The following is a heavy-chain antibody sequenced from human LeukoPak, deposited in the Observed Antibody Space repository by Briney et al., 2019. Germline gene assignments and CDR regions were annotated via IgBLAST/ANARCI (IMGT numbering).Heavy chain of an antibody. CDR1: GFTFSSYA. Sequence: PGGSLRLSCAASGFTFSSYAMHWVRQAPGKGLEWVAVISYDGSNKYYADSVKGRFTISRDNSKNTLYLQMNSLRAEDTAVYYCAREISSSSTDYWGQGTLVTVSS. V-gene: IGHV3-30*04. D-gene: IGHD6-6*01. CDR3: AREISSSSTDY. CDR2: ISYDGSNK. J-gene: IGHJ4*02.